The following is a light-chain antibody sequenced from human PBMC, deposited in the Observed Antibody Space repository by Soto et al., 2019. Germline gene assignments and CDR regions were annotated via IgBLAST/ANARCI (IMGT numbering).Light chain of an antibody. V-gene: IGKV1-39*01. Sequence: DIPMTQSPSSLSASVGDRVTITCRASQSISSYLNWYQQKPGKAPKLLIYAASSLQSGVPSRFSGSGSGTDFTLTISSLQPEDFATYYCPQSYSTPGTFGQGTKLEIK. CDR2: AAS. CDR1: QSISSY. J-gene: IGKJ2*01. CDR3: PQSYSTPGT.